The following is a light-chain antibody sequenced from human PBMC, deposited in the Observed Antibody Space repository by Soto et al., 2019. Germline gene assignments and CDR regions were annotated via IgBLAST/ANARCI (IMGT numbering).Light chain of an antibody. V-gene: IGKV1-9*01. CDR2: AAS. CDR3: QRLNSYPRT. J-gene: IGKJ1*01. CDR1: QGISSD. Sequence: DIQLTQSPSFLSASVGDRATITCRASQGISSDLAWYQQKPGKAPKLLIYAASTLQSGVPSRFSGSGSGIEFTLTIGRPQSEDSATYYFQRLNSYPRTFGQGTKVEIK.